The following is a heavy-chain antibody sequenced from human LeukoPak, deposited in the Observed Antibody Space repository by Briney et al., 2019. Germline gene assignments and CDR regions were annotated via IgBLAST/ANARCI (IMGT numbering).Heavy chain of an antibody. CDR1: GFTFSDYW. CDR3: ARRYFDY. CDR2: IKQDGSEK. J-gene: IGHJ4*02. V-gene: IGHV3-7*01. Sequence: GGSLRLSCAASGFTFSDYWLSWVRQAPGKGLEWVANIKQDGSEKHYVDSVKGRFTISRDNAKNSLFLQMNSLRVEDTAVYYCARRYFDYWGQGTLVTVSS.